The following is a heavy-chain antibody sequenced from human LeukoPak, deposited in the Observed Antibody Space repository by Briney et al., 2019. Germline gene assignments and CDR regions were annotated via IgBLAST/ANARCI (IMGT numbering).Heavy chain of an antibody. V-gene: IGHV3-21*06. J-gene: IGHJ6*03. D-gene: IGHD2-15*01. CDR1: GVTFSGYG. Sequence: GGSLRLSCAASGVTFSGYGMSWVRQAPGKGLEWVAAMDATSMDIAYAASMKGRVTTSKENAQNSVYLQLNGLRAEDTAVYYCTPSQERYCRGGRCHPEEPRGADTFNYYYYMAVWGKGTTVTVS. CDR3: TPSQERYCRGGRCHPEEPRGADTFNYYYYMAV. CDR2: MDATSMDI.